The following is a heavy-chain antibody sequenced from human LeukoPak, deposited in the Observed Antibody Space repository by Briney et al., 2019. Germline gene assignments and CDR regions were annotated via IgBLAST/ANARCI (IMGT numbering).Heavy chain of an antibody. CDR2: INHSGST. CDR1: GFTFSRAW. CDR3: ARAPVGWLHSKGDY. Sequence: PGGSLRLSCAASGFTFSRAWMTWVRQAPGKGLEWIGEINHSGSTNYNPSPKSRVTISVDTSKNQFSLKLSSVTAADTAVYYCARAPVGWLHSKGDYWGQGTLVTVSS. V-gene: IGHV4-34*01. J-gene: IGHJ4*02. D-gene: IGHD5-24*01.